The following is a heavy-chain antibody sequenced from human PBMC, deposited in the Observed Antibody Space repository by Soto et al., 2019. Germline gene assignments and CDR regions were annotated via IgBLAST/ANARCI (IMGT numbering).Heavy chain of an antibody. J-gene: IGHJ5*02. CDR2: IYYSGST. V-gene: IGHV4-59*06. CDR1: GGSISSYY. D-gene: IGHD1-26*01. CDR3: AEGSSEGNWFDP. Sequence: QVQLQESGPGLVKPSETLSLTCTVSGGSISSYYWSWIRQPPGKGLEWIGYIYYSGSTYYNPSLKSRVTISVDTSKNQFSLKLSSVTAADTAVYYCAEGSSEGNWFDPWGQGTLVTVSS.